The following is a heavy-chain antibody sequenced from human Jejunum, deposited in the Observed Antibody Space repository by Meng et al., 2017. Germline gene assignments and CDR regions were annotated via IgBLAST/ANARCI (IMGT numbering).Heavy chain of an antibody. CDR3: ARDKPHNWFDP. V-gene: IGHV3-74*01. Sequence: EGEVGGSGGGLVQRGWPLSRDVAASGFTFNNYWMHWVRQAPGKGLVWVSRINNDGSDTTYADSVKGRFTISRDNAQNMLYLQMNSLRVEDTAVYYCARDKPHNWFDPWGQGTLVTVSS. CDR1: GFTFNNYW. J-gene: IGHJ5*02. CDR2: INNDGSDT.